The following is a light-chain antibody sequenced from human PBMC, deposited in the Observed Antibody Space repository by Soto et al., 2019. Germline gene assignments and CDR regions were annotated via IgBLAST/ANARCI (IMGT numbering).Light chain of an antibody. CDR3: LQDYTYPYT. CDR2: DAS. CDR1: QTIRSW. Sequence: DIQMTQAPFTLSGSVGDRVSITCLASQTIRSWLAWYQQKPGKAPKLLMYDASSLESGVPSRFSGSGSGTEFTLTISSLQPDDFATYYCLQDYTYPYTFGQGTRLEIK. J-gene: IGKJ5*01. V-gene: IGKV1-5*01.